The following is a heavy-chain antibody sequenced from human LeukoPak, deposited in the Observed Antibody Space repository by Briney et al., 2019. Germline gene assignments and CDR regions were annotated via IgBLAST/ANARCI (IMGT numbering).Heavy chain of an antibody. D-gene: IGHD3-10*01. Sequence: ASVKVSCKASGYTFTTYYIHWVRQAPGQGLEWMGIINPSGGSTTYAQKFQGRVTITRDTSANTAYMELSSLRSGDTAVYYCATGITMVRGVITPLDYWGQGTLVTVSS. CDR2: INPSGGST. V-gene: IGHV1-46*01. CDR3: ATGITMVRGVITPLDY. J-gene: IGHJ4*02. CDR1: GYTFTTYY.